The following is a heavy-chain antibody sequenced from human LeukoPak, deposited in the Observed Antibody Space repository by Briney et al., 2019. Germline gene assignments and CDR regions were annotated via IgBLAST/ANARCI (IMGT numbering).Heavy chain of an antibody. CDR3: ASPLLWFGELTDY. D-gene: IGHD3-10*01. V-gene: IGHV3-48*03. CDR2: ISSSGSTI. Sequence: GGSLRLSCEASGFTFSSYEMNWVRQAPGKGLEWVSYISSSGSTIYYADSVKGRFTISRDNAKNSLYLQMNSLRAEDTAVYYCASPLLWFGELTDYWGQGTLVTVSS. CDR1: GFTFSSYE. J-gene: IGHJ4*02.